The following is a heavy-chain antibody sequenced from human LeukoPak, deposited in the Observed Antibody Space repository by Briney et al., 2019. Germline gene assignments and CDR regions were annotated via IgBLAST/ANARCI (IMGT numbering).Heavy chain of an antibody. J-gene: IGHJ4*02. Sequence: PGGSLRLSCAASGFTFSSYEMNWVRQAPGKGLEWVSYISSSGSTIYYADSVKGRFTISRDNAKNSLYLQMNSLRAEGTAVYYCARGTIFGVVWGQGTLVTVSS. CDR3: ARGTIFGVV. D-gene: IGHD3-3*01. CDR2: ISSSGSTI. CDR1: GFTFSSYE. V-gene: IGHV3-48*03.